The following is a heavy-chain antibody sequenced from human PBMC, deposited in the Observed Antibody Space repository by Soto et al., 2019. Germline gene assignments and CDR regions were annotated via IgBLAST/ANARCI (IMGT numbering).Heavy chain of an antibody. J-gene: IGHJ5*02. Sequence: SETLSLTCTVSGGSISSGGYYWSWIRQHPGKGLEWIGYIYYSGSTYYNPSLKSRVTISVDTSKNQFSLKLSSVTAADTAVYYCASRRSAYCSGGSCYYWLDPWGQGTLVTVSS. D-gene: IGHD2-15*01. CDR2: IYYSGST. CDR1: GGSISSGGYY. V-gene: IGHV4-31*03. CDR3: ASRRSAYCSGGSCYYWLDP.